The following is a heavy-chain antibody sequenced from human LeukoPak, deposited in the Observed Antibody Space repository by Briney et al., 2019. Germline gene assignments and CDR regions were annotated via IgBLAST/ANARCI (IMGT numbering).Heavy chain of an antibody. D-gene: IGHD5-18*01. V-gene: IGHV4-59*11. CDR1: GDSISSHY. CDR2: IYYSGST. J-gene: IGHJ3*02. Sequence: ETLSLTCSVSGDSISSHYWSWIRPPPGKGLEWIGYIYYSGSTKYSPSLKSRVTISVDTSKHQFFLKLSSVTAADTALYYCARSGYSYGADSFDIWGQGTMVTVSS. CDR3: ARSGYSYGADSFDI.